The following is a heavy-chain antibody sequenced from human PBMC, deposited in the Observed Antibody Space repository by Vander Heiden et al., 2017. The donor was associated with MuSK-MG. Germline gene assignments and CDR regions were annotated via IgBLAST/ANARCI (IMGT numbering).Heavy chain of an antibody. Sequence: QLQESGPGLVKPSQTLSLNCTVSGASINRDSYYWSWIRQPAGKGLEWIGRVYIDGSTKFNPSLKSRVTISLDPSKNRFSLRLNSVTAADTAVYYCARASGVSTTGKYFDYWGQGTLVTVSP. D-gene: IGHD1-1*01. CDR1: GASINRDSYY. CDR2: VYIDGST. V-gene: IGHV4-61*02. CDR3: ARASGVSTTGKYFDY. J-gene: IGHJ4*02.